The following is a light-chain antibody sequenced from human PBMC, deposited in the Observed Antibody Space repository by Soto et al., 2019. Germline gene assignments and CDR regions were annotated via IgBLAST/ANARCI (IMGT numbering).Light chain of an antibody. Sequence: QSALTQPASVSGSPGQSITISCSGTSRDVGGHDYVSWYQQHPGKAPKLTIFEVSRRPSGVSNRFSASKSGNTASLTISGLLAEDEADYYCASYTTISTYVFGTGTKGTVL. CDR2: EVS. J-gene: IGLJ1*01. CDR3: ASYTTISTYV. V-gene: IGLV2-14*01. CDR1: SRDVGGHDY.